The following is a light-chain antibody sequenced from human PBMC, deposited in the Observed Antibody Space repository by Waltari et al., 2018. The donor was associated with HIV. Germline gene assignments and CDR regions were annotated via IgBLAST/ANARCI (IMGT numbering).Light chain of an antibody. CDR1: QHIATN. J-gene: IGKJ4*01. CDR2: DVS. Sequence: DIQMTQSPSSLSASVGARVTITCQASQHIATNLNWFQQKPGKPPKLLIYDVSKLETGVPSRFTGGGSGATFTFTITSLRPEAIATYYCLQYDDLPLTFGGGTKVELK. V-gene: IGKV1-33*01. CDR3: LQYDDLPLT.